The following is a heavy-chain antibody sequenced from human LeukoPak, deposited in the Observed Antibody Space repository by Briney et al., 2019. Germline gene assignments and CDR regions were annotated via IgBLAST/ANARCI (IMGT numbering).Heavy chain of an antibody. Sequence: GGSLRLSCAASGFTVSSNYMSWVRQAPGKGLEWVSVIYSGGSTYYADSVKGRFTISRDNSKNTPYLQMNSLRAEDTAVYYCARDHRYYDILTGYSLYWYFDLWGRGTMVTVSS. D-gene: IGHD3-9*01. J-gene: IGHJ2*01. CDR2: IYSGGST. CDR1: GFTVSSNY. CDR3: ARDHRYYDILTGYSLYWYFDL. V-gene: IGHV3-53*01.